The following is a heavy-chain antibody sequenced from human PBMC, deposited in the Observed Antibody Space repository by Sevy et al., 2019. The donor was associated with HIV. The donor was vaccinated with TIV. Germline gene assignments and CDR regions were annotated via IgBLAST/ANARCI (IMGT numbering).Heavy chain of an antibody. V-gene: IGHV3-15*01. Sequence: GGSLRLSCAASGFTFSNAWMSWVRQAPGKGLEWVGRIKSKTDGGTTDYAATVKGRFTISTDESKNTLYLKMNSLKTEDTAVYYCTTDTGISDYDFWSGRDDTFDNWGQGTMVTVSS. J-gene: IGHJ3*02. CDR2: IKSKTDGGTT. D-gene: IGHD3-3*01. CDR3: TTDTGISDYDFWSGRDDTFDN. CDR1: GFTFSNAW.